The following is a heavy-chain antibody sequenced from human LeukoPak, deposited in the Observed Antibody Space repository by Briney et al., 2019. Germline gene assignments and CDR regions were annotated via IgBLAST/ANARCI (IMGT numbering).Heavy chain of an antibody. CDR1: GFIFSHYW. CDR2: ISYSGSNK. D-gene: IGHD1-26*01. J-gene: IGHJ6*02. V-gene: IGHV3-30-3*01. Sequence: GGSLRLSCGASGFIFSHYWMSWVRQAPGKGLEWVAFISYSGSNKYYADSVKGRFTISRDNSKNTLYLQMNSLRAEDTAVYYCARDRVDGRSFVSGSYWAYYGMDVWGQGTTVTVSS. CDR3: ARDRVDGRSFVSGSYWAYYGMDV.